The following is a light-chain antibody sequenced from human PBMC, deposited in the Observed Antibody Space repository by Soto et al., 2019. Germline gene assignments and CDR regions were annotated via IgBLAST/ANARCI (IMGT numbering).Light chain of an antibody. CDR3: SSYTSSSTWV. J-gene: IGLJ3*02. CDR2: EVS. CDR1: SSDVGGYNY. Sequence: QSALTQPASVSGSPGQSITISCTGTSSDVGGYNYVSWYQQHPGKAPKLMIYEVSNRPSGVSNRFSASNSGNTASLTVFGLQAEDEADYYCSSYTSSSTWVFGGGTKLTDL. V-gene: IGLV2-14*01.